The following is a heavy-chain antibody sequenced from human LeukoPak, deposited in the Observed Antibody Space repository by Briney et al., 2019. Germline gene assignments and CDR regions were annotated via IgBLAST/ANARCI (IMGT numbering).Heavy chain of an antibody. V-gene: IGHV5-51*01. CDR3: AREYSSSWYGYFDL. J-gene: IGHJ2*01. D-gene: IGHD6-13*01. CDR2: IYPGGSDT. CDR1: GYIFTNYW. Sequence: GESLKISCEGSGYIFTNYWIGWVRQMPGKGLEWMGIIYPGGSDTRYSPSFQGQVTISADTSISTAYLQWSSLKASDTATYYCAREYSSSWYGYFDLWGRGTLVTVSS.